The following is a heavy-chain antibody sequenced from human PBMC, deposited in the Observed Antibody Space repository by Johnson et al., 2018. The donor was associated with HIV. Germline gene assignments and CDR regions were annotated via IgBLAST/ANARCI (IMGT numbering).Heavy chain of an antibody. V-gene: IGHV3-23*04. Sequence: VRLVESGGGLVQPGGSLRLSCAASGFTFTSYAMSWVRQPPGKGLEWVSGISPSGGSTYYADSVKGRFTISRDNSKNTLYLQMISLRAEDTAVYYCARAPYNWNLGLYGAFDMWGQGTMVTVSS. CDR3: ARAPYNWNLGLYGAFDM. D-gene: IGHD1-20*01. J-gene: IGHJ3*02. CDR1: GFTFTSYA. CDR2: ISPSGGST.